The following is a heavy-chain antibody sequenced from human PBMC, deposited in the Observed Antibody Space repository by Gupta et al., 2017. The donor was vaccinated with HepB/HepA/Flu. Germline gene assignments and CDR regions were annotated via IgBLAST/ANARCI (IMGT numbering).Heavy chain of an antibody. CDR2: ISGDGGST. J-gene: IGHJ3*02. CDR1: GFTFDDYA. D-gene: IGHD4-17*01. CDR3: AKGIDNDYGDFDDAFDI. V-gene: IGHV3-43*02. Sequence: EVQLVESGGGVVQPGGSLRLSCAASGFTFDDYAMHWVRQAPGKGLEWVSLISGDGGSTYYADSVKGRFTISRDNSKNSLYLQMNSLRTEDTALYYCAKGIDNDYGDFDDAFDIWGQGTMVTVSS.